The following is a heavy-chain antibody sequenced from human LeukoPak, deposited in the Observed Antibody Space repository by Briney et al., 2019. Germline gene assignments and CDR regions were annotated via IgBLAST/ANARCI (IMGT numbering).Heavy chain of an antibody. V-gene: IGHV3-21*01. J-gene: IGHJ4*02. CDR2: ISSSSRST. Sequence: GGSLRLSCAASGFTFSSYSMNWVRQAPGKGLEWVSAISSSSRSTYYADSVKGRFTISRDNAKNSLYLQMNSLRAEDTAVYYCARGRELYGRFDYWGQGTLVTVSS. CDR3: ARGRELYGRFDY. CDR1: GFTFSSYS. D-gene: IGHD1-7*01.